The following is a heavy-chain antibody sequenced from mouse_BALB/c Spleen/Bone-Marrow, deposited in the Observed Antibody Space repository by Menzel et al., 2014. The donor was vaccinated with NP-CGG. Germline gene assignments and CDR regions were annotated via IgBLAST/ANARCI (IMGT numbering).Heavy chain of an antibody. CDR2: ISGGGSYT. D-gene: IGHD2-4*01. Sequence: EVKLVESGGGLVKSGGSPKLSCAASGFSFNSYGMSWVRQTPEKRLEWVATISGGGSYTFYPDSVKGRFTISRDNAKNNLYLQLSSLRSEDTALYYCARHAYYDQTEVSFVYWGQGTLVTVSA. CDR1: GFSFNSYG. CDR3: ARHAYYDQTEVSFVY. V-gene: IGHV5-9-2*01. J-gene: IGHJ3*01.